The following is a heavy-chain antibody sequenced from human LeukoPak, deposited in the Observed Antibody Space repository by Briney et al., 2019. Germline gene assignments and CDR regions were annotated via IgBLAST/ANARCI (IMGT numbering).Heavy chain of an antibody. CDR2: INPNSGGT. V-gene: IGHV1-2*02. Sequence: GPSVKVFCKASGYTFTGYYMHWMRQAPGQGREWMGWINPNSGGTNYAQKFQGRVTMTRDTSISTAYMELSRLRSDDTAVYYCARVRGKRGYSYGYKDYWGQGTLVTVSS. J-gene: IGHJ4*02. CDR3: ARVRGKRGYSYGYKDY. D-gene: IGHD5-18*01. CDR1: GYTFTGYY.